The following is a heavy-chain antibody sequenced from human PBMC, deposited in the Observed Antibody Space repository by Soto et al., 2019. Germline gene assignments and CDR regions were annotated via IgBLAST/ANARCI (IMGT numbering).Heavy chain of an antibody. Sequence: TSETLSLTCTVSGGSISSYYWSWIRQPAGKGLEWIGRIYTSGSTNYNPSLKSRVTMSVDTSKNQFSLKLSSVTAADTAVYYCARGSQYDFWSGYYYGMDVWGKGTTVTVSS. D-gene: IGHD3-3*01. CDR1: GGSISSYY. J-gene: IGHJ6*04. V-gene: IGHV4-4*07. CDR3: ARGSQYDFWSGYYYGMDV. CDR2: IYTSGST.